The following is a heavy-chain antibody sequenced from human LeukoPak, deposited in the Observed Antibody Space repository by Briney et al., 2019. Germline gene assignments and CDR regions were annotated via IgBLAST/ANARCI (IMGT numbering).Heavy chain of an antibody. CDR3: ARVEDGYNAFDI. CDR2: IYYSGST. J-gene: IGHJ3*02. Sequence: PSETLSLTCTVSGVSISSSSYYWGWIRQPPGKGLEWIGSIYYSGSTYYNPSLKSRVTISVDTSKNQFSLKLSSVTAADTAVYYCARVEDGYNAFDIWGQGTMVTVSS. V-gene: IGHV4-39*07. D-gene: IGHD5-24*01. CDR1: GVSISSSSYY.